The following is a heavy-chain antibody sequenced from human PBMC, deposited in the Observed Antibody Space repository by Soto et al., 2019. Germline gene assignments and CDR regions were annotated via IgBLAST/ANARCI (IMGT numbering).Heavy chain of an antibody. J-gene: IGHJ4*02. CDR1: GFTVSSYT. Sequence: QVQLVESGGGVVQPGRSLRLSCAASGFTVSSYTMHWVRQAPGQGLEWVAVISSDGNHKYYTVSVKGRFTISRDTSTNTLYLQMNSLRAEDTAVYYCARWEQPLFDYCGQGTLGTVSS. CDR3: ARWEQPLFDY. CDR2: ISSDGNHK. D-gene: IGHD1-26*01. V-gene: IGHV3-30-3*01.